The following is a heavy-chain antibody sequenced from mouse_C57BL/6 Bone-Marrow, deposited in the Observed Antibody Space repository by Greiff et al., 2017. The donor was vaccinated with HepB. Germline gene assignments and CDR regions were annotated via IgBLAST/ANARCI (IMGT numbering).Heavy chain of an antibody. CDR1: GFTFSDYG. Sequence: EVKLMESGGGLVKPGGSLKLSCAASGFTFSDYGMHWVRQAPEKGLEWVAYISSGSSTIYYADTVKGRFTISRDNAKNTLFLQMTSLRSEGTAMYYCARVPYYGRGFAYWGQGTLVTVSA. CDR3: ARVPYYGRGFAY. J-gene: IGHJ3*01. D-gene: IGHD1-1*01. V-gene: IGHV5-17*01. CDR2: ISSGSSTI.